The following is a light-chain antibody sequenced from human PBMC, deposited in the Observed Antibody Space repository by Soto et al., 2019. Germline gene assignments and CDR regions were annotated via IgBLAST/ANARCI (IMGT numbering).Light chain of an antibody. CDR2: DVT. V-gene: IGLV2-14*01. CDR3: GSITRSSTSV. CDR1: SSDVGGFEY. Sequence: QSVLSQPASVSGSPGQSITISCTGTSSDVGGFEYVSWYQHQSGKAPKLIIYDVTKRPSGVSNRFSGSKSGNTASLTISGIQAEDEGDYYCGSITRSSTSVFGTGTKVTVL. J-gene: IGLJ1*01.